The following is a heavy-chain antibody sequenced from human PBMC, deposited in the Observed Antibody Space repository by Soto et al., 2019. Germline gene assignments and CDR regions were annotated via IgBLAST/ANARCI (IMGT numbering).Heavy chain of an antibody. CDR3: ANSGNSAMAFDY. CDR1: GYTFTHYY. V-gene: IGHV1-46*01. CDR2: INPNGGIT. D-gene: IGHD5-18*01. J-gene: IGHJ4*02. Sequence: ASVKVSCKASGYTFTHYYLHWERQAPGHGLEWVGIINPNGGITTYAQNFRAGFSMTRDTSTCTVSLELSSLRSEAWAVYYSANSGNSAMAFDYWCQGILVTVSS.